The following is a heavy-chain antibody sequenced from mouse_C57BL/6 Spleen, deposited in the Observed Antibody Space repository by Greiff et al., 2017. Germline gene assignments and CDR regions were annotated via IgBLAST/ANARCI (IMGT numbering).Heavy chain of an antibody. D-gene: IGHD1-1*01. Sequence: QVQLQQPGAELVRPGSSVKLSCKASGYTFTSYWMHWVKQRPIQGLEWIGNIDPSDSETHYNQKFKDKATLTVDKSSSTAYMQLSSLTSEYSAVYYCARSGGYYYGSSYVGAMDYWGQGTSVTVSS. CDR1: GYTFTSYW. CDR2: IDPSDSET. CDR3: ARSGGYYYGSSYVGAMDY. J-gene: IGHJ4*01. V-gene: IGHV1-52*01.